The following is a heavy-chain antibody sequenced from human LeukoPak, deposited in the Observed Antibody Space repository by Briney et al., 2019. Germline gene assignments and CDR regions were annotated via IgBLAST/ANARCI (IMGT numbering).Heavy chain of an antibody. D-gene: IGHD4/OR15-4a*01. CDR2: IHYSGII. V-gene: IGHV4-59*01. Sequence: SETLSLTCTFSGASISNYYCSWIRRPPGKGLEWIGYIHYSGIINYNPSLRGRATMSVDTSKNQLSLKVSSVTAADTAVYYCTTILYGANGFDYWGQGTLVTVSP. CDR3: TTILYGANGFDY. CDR1: GASISNYY. J-gene: IGHJ4*02.